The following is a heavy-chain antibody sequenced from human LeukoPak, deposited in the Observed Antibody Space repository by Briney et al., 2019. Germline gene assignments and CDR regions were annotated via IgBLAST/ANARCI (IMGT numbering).Heavy chain of an antibody. D-gene: IGHD3-10*01. V-gene: IGHV1-2*02. J-gene: IGHJ4*02. CDR1: GYTFTSYY. Sequence: ASVKVSCKASGYTFTSYYMHWVRQATGQGLEWMGWINPNSGGTNYAQKFQGRVTMTRDTSISTAYMELSRLRSDDTAVYYCARDYYGSGSSDYWGQGTLVTVSS. CDR3: ARDYYGSGSSDY. CDR2: INPNSGGT.